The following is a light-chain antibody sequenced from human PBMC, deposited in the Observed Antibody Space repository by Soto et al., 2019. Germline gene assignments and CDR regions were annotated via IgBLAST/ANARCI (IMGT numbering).Light chain of an antibody. CDR2: DVS. J-gene: IGLJ2*01. CDR1: SSDVGGYNY. V-gene: IGLV2-14*01. CDR3: SSYTSSSTLVV. Sequence: QSALTQPASVSGSPGQSITISCTGTSSDVGGYNYVSWYQQHPGKAPKLMIYDVSNRPSGVSNRFSGSKSGNTASLTISGRQAEDEPDYYCSSYTSSSTLVVFGGGTKLTVL.